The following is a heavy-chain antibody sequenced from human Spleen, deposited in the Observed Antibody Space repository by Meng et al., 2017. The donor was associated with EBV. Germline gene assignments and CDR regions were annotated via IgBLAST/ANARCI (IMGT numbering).Heavy chain of an antibody. Sequence: QGPLPQWGAGLLQPSGALSLPCAVYGGSFTGYYWTWIRQPPGKGLEWIGEISRSGSTNYNPSLKSRVTISLDTSKNQFSLKLSSVTAADTAVYYCARRGGVDYWGQGTLVTVSS. D-gene: IGHD3-16*01. CDR2: ISRSGST. J-gene: IGHJ4*02. CDR1: GGSFTGYY. V-gene: IGHV4-34*01. CDR3: ARRGGVDY.